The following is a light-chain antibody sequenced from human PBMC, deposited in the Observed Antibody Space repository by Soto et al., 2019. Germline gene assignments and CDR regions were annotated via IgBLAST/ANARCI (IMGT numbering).Light chain of an antibody. V-gene: IGKV1-5*03. CDR2: EAS. Sequence: DIPMTPSPSTLSASGGDRVTITCRASQGISGWLAWYQQKPGKAPKLLIFEASSLESGVPSRFSGSGSGTEFTLTISSLQPDDSATYYCQQYNNYPWTFGQGTKVEIK. J-gene: IGKJ1*01. CDR1: QGISGW. CDR3: QQYNNYPWT.